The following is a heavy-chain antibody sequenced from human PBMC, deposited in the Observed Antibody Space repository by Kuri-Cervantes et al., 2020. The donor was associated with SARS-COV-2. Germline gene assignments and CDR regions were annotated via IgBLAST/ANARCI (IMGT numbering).Heavy chain of an antibody. D-gene: IGHD3-22*01. CDR2: INHSGST. Sequence: ESLKISCAVSDGSFRNYYWSWIRQPPGKGLEWIGEINHSGSTNYNPSLRSRVTMSVDTSKNQFSLELTSVTAADTAVYYCVRVLYYDTTAVDFSGQGTLVTVSS. V-gene: IGHV4-34*01. J-gene: IGHJ4*02. CDR3: VRVLYYDTTAVDF. CDR1: DGSFRNYY.